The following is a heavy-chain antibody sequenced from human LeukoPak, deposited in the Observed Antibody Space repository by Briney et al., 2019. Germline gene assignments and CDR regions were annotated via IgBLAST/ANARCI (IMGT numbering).Heavy chain of an antibody. Sequence: ASVKVSCKASGYTFTGYYMHWVRQAPGQGLEWMGWIDPNSGGTNYQGRVTMTRDTSIGTAYMELNSLTSDDTAVYFCARDSAIWSHYGVEDAFDIWGQGTMVTVTS. V-gene: IGHV1-2*02. CDR1: GYTFTGYY. CDR3: ARDSAIWSHYGVEDAFDI. CDR2: IDPNSGGT. J-gene: IGHJ3*02. D-gene: IGHD4-17*01.